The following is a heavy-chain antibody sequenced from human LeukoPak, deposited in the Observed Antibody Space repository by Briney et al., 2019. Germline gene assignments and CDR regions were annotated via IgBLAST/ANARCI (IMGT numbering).Heavy chain of an antibody. CDR2: ISYSGST. D-gene: IGHD3-10*01. CDR3: ARKDSGVRGALDP. V-gene: IGHV4-61*01. Sequence: SQTLSLTCTVSGGSHSSGSDYWSWVRQPPGKGLEWIGHISYSGSTNYNPSLKSRVTISLDTSKNQLSLKLSSVTTADTAVYYCARKDSGVRGALDPWGQGTLVTVSS. CDR1: GGSHSSGSDY. J-gene: IGHJ5*02.